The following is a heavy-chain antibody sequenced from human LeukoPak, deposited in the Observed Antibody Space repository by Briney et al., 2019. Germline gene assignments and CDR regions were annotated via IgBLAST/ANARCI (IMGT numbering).Heavy chain of an antibody. Sequence: GGSLRLSCAASGFTFSSYSMNWVRQAPGKGLEWLSYINSNSDDIYHADSVKGRFTVSRDNAKNSLYLQMNNLRAEDTAVYYCGRAEETTGGIAPWGQGPLVTVSS. CDR3: GRAEETTGGIAP. CDR2: INSNSDDI. J-gene: IGHJ5*02. D-gene: IGHD4-17*01. CDR1: GFTFSSYS. V-gene: IGHV3-48*01.